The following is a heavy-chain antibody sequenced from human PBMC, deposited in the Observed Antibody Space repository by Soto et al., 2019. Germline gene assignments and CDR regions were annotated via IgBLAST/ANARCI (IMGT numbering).Heavy chain of an antibody. V-gene: IGHV1-18*04. CDR1: GYTFNSYG. J-gene: IGHJ6*02. CDR2: ISAYNGNT. Sequence: GASAKVSCNASGYTFNSYGISWVRQAPGQGLEWMGWISAYNGNTNYAQKLQGRVTMTTDTSTSTAYMELRSLRSDDTAVYYCARPYEMGATGGMDVWGQGTTVTVSS. CDR3: ARPYEMGATGGMDV. D-gene: IGHD1-26*01.